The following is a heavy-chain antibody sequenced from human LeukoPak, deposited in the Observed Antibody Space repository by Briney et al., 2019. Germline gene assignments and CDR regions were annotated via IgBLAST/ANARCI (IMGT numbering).Heavy chain of an antibody. CDR3: ASGGYSYGLN. J-gene: IGHJ4*02. Sequence: PSETLSLTCTVSGGSISSGDYYWSWIRQPPGKGLEWIGYIYYSGSTNYNPSLKSRVALSVDTSKNQFSLNLSSVTAADTAVYYCASGGYSYGLNWGQGTLVTVSS. CDR1: GGSISSGDYY. V-gene: IGHV4-61*08. D-gene: IGHD5-18*01. CDR2: IYYSGST.